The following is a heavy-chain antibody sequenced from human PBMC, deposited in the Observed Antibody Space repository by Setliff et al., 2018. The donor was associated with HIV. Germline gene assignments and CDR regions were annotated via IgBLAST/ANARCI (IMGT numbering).Heavy chain of an antibody. CDR2: INPSGGST. V-gene: IGHV1-46*01. CDR1: GYTFITYY. Sequence: ASVKVSCKASGYTFITYYMHRVRQAPGQGLEWMGIINPSGGSTNYAQKFQGRVTMTRDTSTSTVYMELSSLRSEDTAVYYCARDHMSVGAWVGATSRGLFQHWGQGTLVTVSS. J-gene: IGHJ1*01. D-gene: IGHD1-26*01. CDR3: ARDHMSVGAWVGATSRGLFQH.